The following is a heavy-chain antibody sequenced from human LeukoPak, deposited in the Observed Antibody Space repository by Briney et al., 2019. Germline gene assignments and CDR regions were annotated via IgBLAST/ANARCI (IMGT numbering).Heavy chain of an antibody. V-gene: IGHV4-31*03. CDR1: GGSISSGGYY. CDR2: IDYSEST. Sequence: SETLSLTCTVSGGSISSGGYYWSWIRQHPGKGLEWIGYIDYSESTYYNPSLKSRATISVDTHKNKLSLKLSSVTEADTAVYYCARSGEINFDYWGQGTLVTVSS. CDR3: ARSGEINFDY. D-gene: IGHD3-10*01. J-gene: IGHJ4*02.